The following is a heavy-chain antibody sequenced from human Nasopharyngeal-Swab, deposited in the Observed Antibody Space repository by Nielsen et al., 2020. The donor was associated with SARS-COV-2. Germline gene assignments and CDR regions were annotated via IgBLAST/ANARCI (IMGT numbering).Heavy chain of an antibody. V-gene: IGHV5-51*01. J-gene: IGHJ6*02. D-gene: IGHD1-26*01. CDR2: IYPGDSNT. Sequence: GESLKISWKGSGYSFTTYWIGWVRQIPGKGLEWMGIIYPGDSNTRYSPSFQGQVTISVDKYSSTAYLQWSSLKAADTAIYYCARPMRPMGHYYFGMDVWGQGTTVTVSS. CDR3: ARPMRPMGHYYFGMDV. CDR1: GYSFTTYW.